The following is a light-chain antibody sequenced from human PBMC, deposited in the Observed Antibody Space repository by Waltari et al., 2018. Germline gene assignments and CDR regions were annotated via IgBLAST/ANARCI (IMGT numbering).Light chain of an antibody. J-gene: IGLJ3*02. CDR3: CSYAGSYTHWV. V-gene: IGLV2-11*01. Sequence: QSALTQPRSVSGSPGQSVTISCTGTSSAVGGYNYVSWYQPHPGKAPKLMIYDVSKRPSGVPDRFSGSKSGNTASLTISGLQAEDEADYYCCSYAGSYTHWVFGGGTKLTVL. CDR2: DVS. CDR1: SSAVGGYNY.